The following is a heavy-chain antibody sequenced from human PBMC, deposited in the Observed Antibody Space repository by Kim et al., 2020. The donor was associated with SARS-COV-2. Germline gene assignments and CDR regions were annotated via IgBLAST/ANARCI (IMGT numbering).Heavy chain of an antibody. CDR1: GFTFRDYG. Sequence: GGSLRLCCAASGFTFRDYGLHWVRQAPGKGLEWVAVISNDGIEEYYADSVKGRFTISRDNSKNTLYLQMSTLRAEDTALYYCAKDMGNYGSGTYYFNSWG. CDR3: AKDMGNYGSGTYYFNS. J-gene: IGHJ5*01. CDR2: ISNDGIEE. V-gene: IGHV3-30*18. D-gene: IGHD3-10*01.